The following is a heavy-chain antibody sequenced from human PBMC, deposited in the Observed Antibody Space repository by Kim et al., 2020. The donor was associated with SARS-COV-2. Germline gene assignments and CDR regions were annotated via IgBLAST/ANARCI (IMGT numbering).Heavy chain of an antibody. V-gene: IGHV3-48*03. J-gene: IGHJ6*02. CDR1: GFTFSSYE. Sequence: GGSLRLSCAASGFTFSSYEMNWVRQAPGKGLEWVSYISSSGSTIYYADSVKGRFTISRDNAKNSLYLQMNSLRAEDTAVYYCARDRAQHEYSYGGGGYYYYYYGMDVWGQGTTVTVSS. D-gene: IGHD5-18*01. CDR3: ARDRAQHEYSYGGGGYYYYYYGMDV. CDR2: ISSSGSTI.